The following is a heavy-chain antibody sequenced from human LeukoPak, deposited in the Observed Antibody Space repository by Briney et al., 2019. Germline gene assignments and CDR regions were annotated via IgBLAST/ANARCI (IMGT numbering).Heavy chain of an antibody. CDR1: GDSISSGPYY. V-gene: IGHV4-39*02. D-gene: IGHD3-9*01. Sequence: SETLSLTCTVSGDSISSGPYYWGWIRQPPGKGLEWIGNIYYGENTYYNPSLKSRVTISIDTSNNQFYLKLSSVTAADTAVYYCAREDILTGYYPIYYYYYMDVWGKGTTVTISS. CDR3: AREDILTGYYPIYYYYYMDV. J-gene: IGHJ6*03. CDR2: IYYGENT.